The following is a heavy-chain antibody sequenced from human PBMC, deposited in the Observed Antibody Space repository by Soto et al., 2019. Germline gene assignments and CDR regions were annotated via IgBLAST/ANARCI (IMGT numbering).Heavy chain of an antibody. Sequence: GGSLRLSCAASGFTFSSYSMNWVRQAPGKGLEWVSYISSSSSTIYYADSVKGRFTISRDNAKNSLYLQMNSLRDEDTAVYYCARDLEGWWELLPDYYYYGMDVWGQGTTVTVSS. CDR1: GFTFSSYS. CDR2: ISSSSSTI. V-gene: IGHV3-48*02. CDR3: ARDLEGWWELLPDYYYYGMDV. J-gene: IGHJ6*02. D-gene: IGHD1-26*01.